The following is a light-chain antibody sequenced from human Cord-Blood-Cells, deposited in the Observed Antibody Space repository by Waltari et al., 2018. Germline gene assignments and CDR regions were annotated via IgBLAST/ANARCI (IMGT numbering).Light chain of an antibody. CDR2: TAS. CDR3: QQDNSYPYT. Sequence: DIEMNQSPSTLSASVGDRVTITCRASQSISSWLAWYQQKPGKAPKLRIYTASTLERGVTSRFSGSVSGTDFTLTISSLQPDDFSSYFCQQDNSYPYTFGQGTKLEIK. J-gene: IGKJ2*01. CDR1: QSISSW. V-gene: IGKV1-5*03.